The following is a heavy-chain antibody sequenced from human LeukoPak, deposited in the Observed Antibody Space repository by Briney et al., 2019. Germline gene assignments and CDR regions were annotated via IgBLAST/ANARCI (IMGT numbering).Heavy chain of an antibody. CDR3: VRSLSSTRVGVPAAPYYYGMDV. CDR2: IIPIFGTA. J-gene: IGHJ6*04. V-gene: IGHV1-69*01. CDR1: GGTFSSYA. Sequence: SVKVSCKASGGTFSSYAISWVRQAPGQGLEWMGGIIPIFGTANYAQKFQGRVTITADESTSTAYMELSSLRSEDTAVYYCVRSLSSTRVGVPAAPYYYGMDVWGKGTTVTVSS. D-gene: IGHD2-2*01.